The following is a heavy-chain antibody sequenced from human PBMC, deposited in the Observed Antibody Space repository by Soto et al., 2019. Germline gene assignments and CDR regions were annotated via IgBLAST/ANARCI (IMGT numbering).Heavy chain of an antibody. V-gene: IGHV1-69*01. D-gene: IGHD3-22*01. Sequence: QVQLVQSGAEVKKPGSSVKVSCKPSGGTFSTDGFSWVQQAPGQGLEWMGGLTPLFHKTKYAQKFQGRVTISADESTGITYIELMSLRSEDTAVYYCTRVLDLTYYDSSAFFSYYLDSWGQGTLVTVSS. CDR2: LTPLFHKT. CDR3: TRVLDLTYYDSSAFFSYYLDS. J-gene: IGHJ4*02. CDR1: GGTFSTDG.